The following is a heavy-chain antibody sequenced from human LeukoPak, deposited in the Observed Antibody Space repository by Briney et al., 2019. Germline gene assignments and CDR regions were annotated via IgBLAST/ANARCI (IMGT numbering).Heavy chain of an antibody. J-gene: IGHJ4*02. CDR2: IYYSGST. CDR3: ARHGRRDGYIPPDY. CDR1: GGSISSSSYY. D-gene: IGHD5-12*01. V-gene: IGHV4-39*01. Sequence: SGTLSLTCTVSGGSISSSSYYWGWIRQPPGKGLEWIGSIYYSGSTYYNPSLKSRVTISVDTSKNQFSLKLSSVTAADTAVYYCARHGRRDGYIPPDYWGQGTLVTVSS.